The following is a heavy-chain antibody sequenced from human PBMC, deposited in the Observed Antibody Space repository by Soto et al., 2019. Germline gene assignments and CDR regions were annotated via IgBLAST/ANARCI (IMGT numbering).Heavy chain of an antibody. V-gene: IGHV1-8*01. CDR3: VRDRPHAWFDP. J-gene: IGHJ5*02. CDR2: MIPDSGRT. CDR1: GYTFTNHD. Sequence: GASVKVSCKASGYTFTNHDINWVRQVPGQGLEWMGWMIPDSGRTRYAQKFQGRVSLTRNTSSSTAYMELTSLKSEDSAFYYCVRDRPHAWFDPWGQGTLVTVSS.